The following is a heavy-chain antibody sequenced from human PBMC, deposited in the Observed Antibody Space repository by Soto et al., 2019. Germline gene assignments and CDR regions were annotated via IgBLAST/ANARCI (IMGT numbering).Heavy chain of an antibody. CDR3: ASHPVPYYYYGMDV. CDR2: IIPIFGTA. V-gene: IGHV1-69*12. D-gene: IGHD2-2*01. CDR1: GGTFSSYA. Sequence: QVQLVQSGAEVKKPGSSVKVSCKASGGTFSSYALSWVRQAPGQGLEWMGGIIPIFGTADYAQKFQGRVTITEDDSTSTAYMELRSLRSEDTAVYYCASHPVPYYYYGMDVWGQGTTVTVSS. J-gene: IGHJ6*02.